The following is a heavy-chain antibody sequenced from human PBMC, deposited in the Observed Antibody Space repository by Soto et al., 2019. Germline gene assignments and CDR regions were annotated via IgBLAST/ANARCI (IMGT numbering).Heavy chain of an antibody. J-gene: IGHJ6*02. D-gene: IGHD4-17*01. V-gene: IGHV4-34*01. CDR3: NIRVGSTVVRRDYYGMDV. CDR1: GGSFSGYY. Sequence: SETLSLTCAVYGGSFSGYYWSWIRQPPGKGLEWIGEINHSGSTNYNPSIKSRVTISVDTSKNQFSLKLSSVTAADTAVYYYNIRVGSTVVRRDYYGMDVWGQGTTVTVSS. CDR2: INHSGST.